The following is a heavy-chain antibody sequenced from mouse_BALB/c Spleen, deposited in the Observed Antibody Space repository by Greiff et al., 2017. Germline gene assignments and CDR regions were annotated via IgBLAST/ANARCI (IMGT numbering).Heavy chain of an antibody. CDR1: GYTFTSYW. J-gene: IGHJ2*01. V-gene: IGHV1-7*01. Sequence: VQLQQSGAELAKPGASVKMSCKASGYTFTSYWMHWVKQRPGQGLEWIGYINPSTGYTEYNQKFKDKATLTADKSSSTAYMQLSSLTSEDSAVYYCARGPSATAPYYFDYWGQGTTLTVSS. CDR2: INPSTGYT. CDR3: ARGPSATAPYYFDY. D-gene: IGHD1-2*01.